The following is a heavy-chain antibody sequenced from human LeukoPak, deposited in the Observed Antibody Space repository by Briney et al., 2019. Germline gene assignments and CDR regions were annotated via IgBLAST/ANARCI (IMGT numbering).Heavy chain of an antibody. D-gene: IGHD2-2*01. Sequence: PGGSLRLSCAASGFTFSSYGMHWVRQAPGKRLEWVAVIWYDGSNKYYADSVKGRFTISRDNSKNTLYLQMNSLRAEDTAVYYCARDRCSSTSCYYYYGMDVWGQGTTVTVSS. J-gene: IGHJ6*02. CDR2: IWYDGSNK. CDR3: ARDRCSSTSCYYYYGMDV. V-gene: IGHV3-33*01. CDR1: GFTFSSYG.